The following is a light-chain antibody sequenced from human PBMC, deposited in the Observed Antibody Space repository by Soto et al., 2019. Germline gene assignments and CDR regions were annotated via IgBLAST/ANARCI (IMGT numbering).Light chain of an antibody. CDR1: RSDVGYSNY. CDR3: SSYTSSGLYV. Sequence: SVLTQPASVSGSPRQSIAISCSGTRSDVGYSNYVFWYQLLPGKAPKLMIYDVSDRPSGVSNRCSGSKSGSTASLTITGLQAEDEAEYYCSSYTSSGLYVFGSGTKVTV. V-gene: IGLV2-14*01. J-gene: IGLJ1*01. CDR2: DVS.